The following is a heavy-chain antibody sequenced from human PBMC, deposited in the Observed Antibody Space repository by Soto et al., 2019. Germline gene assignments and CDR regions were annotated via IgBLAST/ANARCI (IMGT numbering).Heavy chain of an antibody. J-gene: IGHJ6*02. V-gene: IGHV3-23*01. Sequence: GGSLRLSCAASGFTFSSYAMSWVRQAPGKGLEWVSAISGSGGSTYYADSVKGRFTISRDNSKNTLYLQMNSRRAEDTAVYYCAIPSGWRNYYYYGMDVWGQGTTVTVSS. CDR1: GFTFSSYA. CDR3: AIPSGWRNYYYYGMDV. D-gene: IGHD6-19*01. CDR2: ISGSGGST.